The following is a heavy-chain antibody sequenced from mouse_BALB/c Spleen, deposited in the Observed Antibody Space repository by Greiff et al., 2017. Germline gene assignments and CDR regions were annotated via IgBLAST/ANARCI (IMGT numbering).Heavy chain of an antibody. CDR3: ARSGYDGYYWFAY. D-gene: IGHD2-3*01. CDR1: GYTFTSYW. Sequence: QVQLQQPGAELVKPGASVKLSCKASGYTFTSYWMHWVKQRPGQGLEWIGEINPSNGRTNYNEKFKSKATLTVDKSSSTAYMQLSSLTSEDSAVYYGARSGYDGYYWFAYWGQGTLVTVAA. CDR2: INPSNGRT. V-gene: IGHV1S81*02. J-gene: IGHJ3*01.